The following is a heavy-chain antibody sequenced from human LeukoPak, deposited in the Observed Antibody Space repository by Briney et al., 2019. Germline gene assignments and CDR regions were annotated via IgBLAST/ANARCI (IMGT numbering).Heavy chain of an antibody. CDR2: IYYSGST. Sequence: SETLSLTCTVSGGSISSSSYYWGWIRQSPGKGLEWIGSIYYSGSTYYNPSLKSRVTISVDTSKNQFSLKLSSVTAADTAVYYCARQLGGYSYGYYYYYMDVWGKGTTVTVSS. CDR1: GGSISSSSYY. D-gene: IGHD5-18*01. J-gene: IGHJ6*03. CDR3: ARQLGGYSYGYYYYYMDV. V-gene: IGHV4-39*01.